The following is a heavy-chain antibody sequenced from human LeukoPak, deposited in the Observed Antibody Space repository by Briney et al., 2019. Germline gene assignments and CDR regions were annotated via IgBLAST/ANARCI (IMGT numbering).Heavy chain of an antibody. CDR1: GFTFFNVW. CDR3: ARDEQTYSSSWTVGYYYYMDV. V-gene: IGHV3-11*01. Sequence: TGGSLRLSCAASGFTFFNVWMSWIRQAPGKGLEWVSYISSSGSTIYYADSVKGRFTISRDNAKNSLYLQMNSLRAEDTAVYYCARDEQTYSSSWTVGYYYYMDVWGKGTTVTISS. CDR2: ISSSGSTI. D-gene: IGHD6-13*01. J-gene: IGHJ6*03.